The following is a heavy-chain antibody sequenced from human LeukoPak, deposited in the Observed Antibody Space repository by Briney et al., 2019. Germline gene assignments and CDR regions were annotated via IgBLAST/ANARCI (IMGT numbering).Heavy chain of an antibody. D-gene: IGHD2-2*02. CDR1: GYTFTGYY. J-gene: IGHJ4*02. CDR3: ARVYRIGYCSSTSCYNLGY. Sequence: ASVKVSCEASGYTFTGYYMHWVRQAPGQGLEWMGWINPNSGGTNYAQKFQGRVTMTRDTSISTAYMELSRLRSDDTAVYYCARVYRIGYCSSTSCYNLGYWGQGTLSPSPQ. CDR2: INPNSGGT. V-gene: IGHV1-2*02.